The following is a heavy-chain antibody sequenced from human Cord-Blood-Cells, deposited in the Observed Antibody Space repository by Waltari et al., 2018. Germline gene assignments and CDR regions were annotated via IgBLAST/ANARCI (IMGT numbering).Heavy chain of an antibody. J-gene: IGHJ4*02. Sequence: QVQLVQSGAEVKKPGASVMVSCNASGYTFTGFYLHWGRQAPGQGLEWMGWINPNSGGTNYAQKFQGRVTMTRDTSISTAYMELSRLRSDDTAVYYCARDPCSSTSCYDYWGQGTLVTVSS. D-gene: IGHD2-2*01. CDR1: GYTFTGFY. V-gene: IGHV1-2*02. CDR2: INPNSGGT. CDR3: ARDPCSSTSCYDY.